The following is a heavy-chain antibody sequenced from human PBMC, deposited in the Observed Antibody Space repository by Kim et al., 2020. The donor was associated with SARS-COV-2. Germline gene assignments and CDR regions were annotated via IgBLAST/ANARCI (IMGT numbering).Heavy chain of an antibody. J-gene: IGHJ4*02. Sequence: GGSLRLSCAASGFTFSSYAMHWVRQAPGKGLEWVAVISYDGSNKYYADSVKGRFTISRDNSKNTLYLQMNSLRAEDTAVYYCARALRVEMATISYRPSPGDYWGQGTLVTVSS. D-gene: IGHD5-12*01. CDR3: ARALRVEMATISYRPSPGDY. V-gene: IGHV3-30-3*01. CDR1: GFTFSSYA. CDR2: ISYDGSNK.